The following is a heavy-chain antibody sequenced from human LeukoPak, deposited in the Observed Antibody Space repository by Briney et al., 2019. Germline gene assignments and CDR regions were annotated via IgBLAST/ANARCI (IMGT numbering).Heavy chain of an antibody. J-gene: IGHJ4*02. CDR3: ARVPRGSGSYYDY. CDR1: GFTFSDYY. V-gene: IGHV3-11*06. D-gene: IGHD3-10*01. CDR2: ISGSSSNT. Sequence: GGSLRLSCAASGFTFSDYYMSWIRQAPGKGLEWVSYISGSSSNTKYADSVKGRFTISRDNAKNSLYLQMNSLRAEDTAVYYCARVPRGSGSYYDYWGQGTLVTVSS.